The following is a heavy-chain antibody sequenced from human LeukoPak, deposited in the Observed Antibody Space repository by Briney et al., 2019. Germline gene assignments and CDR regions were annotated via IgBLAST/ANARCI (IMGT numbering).Heavy chain of an antibody. CDR3: ARDLNREDFDY. CDR1: GFTFSSYA. Sequence: GGSLRLSCAASGFTFSSYAMHWVRQAPGKGLEWVAVISYDGSNKYYADSVKGRFTISRDNSKNTLYLQMNSLRVEDTAVYYCARDLNREDFDYWGQGTLVVVSS. CDR2: ISYDGSNK. J-gene: IGHJ4*02. V-gene: IGHV3-30-3*01. D-gene: IGHD1-14*01.